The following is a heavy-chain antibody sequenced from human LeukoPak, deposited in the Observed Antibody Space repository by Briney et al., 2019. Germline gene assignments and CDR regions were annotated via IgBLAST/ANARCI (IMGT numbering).Heavy chain of an antibody. Sequence: GGSLRLSCAASGFTFSSYSMNWVRRAPGKGLEWVSSISSSSSYIYYADSVKGRFTISRDNAKNSLYLQMNSLRAEDTAVYYCASFLEPETYYYDSSGPSGIDYWGQGTLVTVSS. V-gene: IGHV3-21*01. CDR1: GFTFSSYS. D-gene: IGHD3-22*01. CDR2: ISSSSSYI. CDR3: ASFLEPETYYYDSSGPSGIDY. J-gene: IGHJ4*02.